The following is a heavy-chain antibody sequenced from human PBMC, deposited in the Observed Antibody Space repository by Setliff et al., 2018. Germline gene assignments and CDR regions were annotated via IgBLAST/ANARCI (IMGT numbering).Heavy chain of an antibody. CDR1: GYTFTGYD. CDR3: ARECYSSSWYGDYYYDYGMDV. Sequence: ASVKVSCKASGYTFTGYDINWVRQATGQGREWMGWMNPNSGNTGYAQKFQGRVTMTRNTSIITAYMELRSLRSEDTAVYYCARECYSSSWYGDYYYDYGMDVWGQGTTVTVSS. CDR2: MNPNSGNT. D-gene: IGHD6-13*01. V-gene: IGHV1-8*02. J-gene: IGHJ6*02.